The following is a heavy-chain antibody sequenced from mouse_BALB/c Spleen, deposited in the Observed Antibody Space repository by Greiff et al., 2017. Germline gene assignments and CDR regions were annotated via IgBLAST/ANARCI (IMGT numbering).Heavy chain of an antibody. CDR2: IYPGSGNT. Sequence: VQLQESGAELARPGASVKLSCKASGYTFTDYYINWVKQRTGQGLEWIGEIYPGSGNTYYNEKFKGKATLTADKSSSTAYMQLSSLTSEDSAVYFCARGGKVDYWGQGTTLTVSS. J-gene: IGHJ2*01. D-gene: IGHD2-1*01. CDR3: ARGGKVDY. CDR1: GYTFTDYY. V-gene: IGHV1-77*01.